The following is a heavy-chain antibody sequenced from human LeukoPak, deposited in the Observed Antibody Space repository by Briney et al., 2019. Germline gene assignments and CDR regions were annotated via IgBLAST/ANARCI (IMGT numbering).Heavy chain of an antibody. D-gene: IGHD6-19*01. J-gene: IGHJ4*02. Sequence: PSETLSLTCTVSGGSISSYYWSWIRQPPGKGLEWIGYIYYSGSTNYNPSLKSRVTISVDTSKNQFSPKLSSVTAADTAVYYCARVNRAVAARYYFAYWGQGTLVTVSS. CDR1: GGSISSYY. V-gene: IGHV4-59*01. CDR2: IYYSGST. CDR3: ARVNRAVAARYYFAY.